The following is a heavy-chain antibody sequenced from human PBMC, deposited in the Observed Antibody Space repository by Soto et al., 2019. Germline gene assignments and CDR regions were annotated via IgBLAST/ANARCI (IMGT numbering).Heavy chain of an antibody. CDR3: ARIGSSTTVSPFDY. J-gene: IGHJ4*02. Sequence: SETLSLTCTVSGGSISSYYWSWIRQPPGKGLEWIGYIYYSGSTNYNPSLKSRVTISVDTSKNQFSLKLSSVTAADTAVYYCARIGSSTTVSPFDYWGQGTLVTVSS. V-gene: IGHV4-59*01. CDR1: GGSISSYY. CDR2: IYYSGST. D-gene: IGHD4-17*01.